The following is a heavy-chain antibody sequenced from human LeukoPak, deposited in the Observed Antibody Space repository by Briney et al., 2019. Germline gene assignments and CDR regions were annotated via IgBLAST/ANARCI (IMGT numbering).Heavy chain of an antibody. Sequence: SETLPLTCAVYGGSFSGYYWSWIRQPPGKGLEWIGEINHSGSTNYNPSLKSRVTISVDTSKNQFSLKLSSVTAADTAVYYCARGSSSSSDYYYYYMDVWGKGTTVTVSS. J-gene: IGHJ6*03. CDR3: ARGSSSSSDYYYYYMDV. CDR2: INHSGST. D-gene: IGHD6-6*01. CDR1: GGSFSGYY. V-gene: IGHV4-34*01.